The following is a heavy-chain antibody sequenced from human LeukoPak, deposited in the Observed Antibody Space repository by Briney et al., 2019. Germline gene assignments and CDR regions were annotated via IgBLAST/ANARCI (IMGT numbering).Heavy chain of an antibody. V-gene: IGHV3-66*01. CDR3: ATIAARRFDY. D-gene: IGHD6-6*01. Sequence: GSLRLSCAASGFTYSSYSMSWVRQAPGKGLEWVSVIFSGGSTYYADSVKGRFTISRDNSRNTLYLQMNSLRAEDTAVYYCATIAARRFDYWGQGTLVTVSS. J-gene: IGHJ4*02. CDR2: IFSGGST. CDR1: GFTYSSYS.